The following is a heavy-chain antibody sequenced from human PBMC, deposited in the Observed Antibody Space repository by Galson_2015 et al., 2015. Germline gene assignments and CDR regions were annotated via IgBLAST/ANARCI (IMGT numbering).Heavy chain of an antibody. CDR1: GFSLSTPGVA. Sequence: ALVKPTQTLTLTCTFSGFSLSTPGVAVGWVRQPPGKALECLAFLYWDDNLRYSPSLRSRLTITKDTSKNQVVLTMANMDPVDTATYYCARSVPAAPVLGAFDSWGQGTMVTVSS. CDR3: ARSVPAAPVLGAFDS. D-gene: IGHD2-2*01. J-gene: IGHJ3*01. CDR2: LYWDDNL. V-gene: IGHV2-5*02.